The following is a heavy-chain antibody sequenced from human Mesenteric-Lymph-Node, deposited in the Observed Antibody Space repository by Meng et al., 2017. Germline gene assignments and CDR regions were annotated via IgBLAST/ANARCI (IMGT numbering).Heavy chain of an antibody. J-gene: IGHJ4*02. V-gene: IGHV4-34*01. Sequence: VQLQQLGAGLLKPSETLSLTVAVYGGSFSGYYWSWIRQPPGKGLEWIGEINHSGSTNYNPSLKSRVTISVDTSKNQFSLKLSSVTAADTAVYYCARGSSSSWYFGYWGQGTLVTVSS. CDR3: ARGSSSSWYFGY. CDR2: INHSGST. CDR1: GGSFSGYY. D-gene: IGHD6-13*01.